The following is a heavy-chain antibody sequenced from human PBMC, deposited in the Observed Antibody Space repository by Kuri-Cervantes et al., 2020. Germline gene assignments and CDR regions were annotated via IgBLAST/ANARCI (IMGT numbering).Heavy chain of an antibody. CDR3: AREGGGSGYENFDY. D-gene: IGHD5-12*01. V-gene: IGHV4-30-4*08. Sequence: SETLSLTCTVSGGSISSSDYYWSWIRQPPGKGLEWIGYIYYSGSTYYNPSLKSRVNMSVDRSKSQFSLKLSSVTAADTAVYYCAREGGGSGYENFDYWGQGILVTVSS. J-gene: IGHJ4*02. CDR2: IYYSGST. CDR1: GGSISSSDYY.